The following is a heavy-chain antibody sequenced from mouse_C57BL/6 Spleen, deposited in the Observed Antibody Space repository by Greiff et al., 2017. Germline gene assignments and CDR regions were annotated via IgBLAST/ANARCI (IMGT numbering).Heavy chain of an antibody. CDR1: GYTFTSYW. CDR2: IDPSDSYT. J-gene: IGHJ4*01. CDR3: ASCVDTGGFMDY. Sequence: QVQLQQPGAELVMPGASVKLSCKASGYTFTSYWMHWVKQRPGQGLEWIGEIDPSDSYTNYNQKFKGKSTLTVDKSSSTASLQLSSLTSEDSAVYYCASCVDTGGFMDYWGQGTSVTVSS. V-gene: IGHV1-69*01.